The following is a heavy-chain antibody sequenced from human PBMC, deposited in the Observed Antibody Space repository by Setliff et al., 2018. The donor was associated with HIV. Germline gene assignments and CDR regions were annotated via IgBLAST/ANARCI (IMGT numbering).Heavy chain of an antibody. CDR3: ARVSITYWYSIPRDYYYYMDV. D-gene: IGHD2-8*02. CDR2: IYTSGST. V-gene: IGHV4-4*07. CDR1: GGSISSYY. J-gene: IGHJ6*03. Sequence: KPSETLSLTCTVSGGSISSYYWSWIRQPAGKGLEWIGHIYTSGSTNYNPSLNSRVTMSVDKSRNQFSLKVSSVTAADTAVYYCARVSITYWYSIPRDYYYYMDVWGEGTTVTVSS.